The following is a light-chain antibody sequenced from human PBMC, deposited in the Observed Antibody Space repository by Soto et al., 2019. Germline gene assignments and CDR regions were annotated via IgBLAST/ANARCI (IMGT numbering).Light chain of an antibody. V-gene: IGLV1-40*01. CDR1: SSNIGAGYD. Sequence: QSVLTQPPSVSGAPGQRVTISCTGSSSNIGAGYDEHWYQQLPGTAPKLLIYGNSNRPSGVPDRFSCSKSGTSASLAITGLEAEDEADYYCQSYDSSLSRVFGGGTKLTVL. J-gene: IGLJ2*01. CDR3: QSYDSSLSRV. CDR2: GNS.